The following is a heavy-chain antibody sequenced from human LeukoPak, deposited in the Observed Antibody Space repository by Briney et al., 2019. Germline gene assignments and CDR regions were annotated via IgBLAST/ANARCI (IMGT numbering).Heavy chain of an antibody. CDR2: INPNSGGT. J-gene: IGHJ4*02. CDR3: ARDNGDYWFDY. D-gene: IGHD4-17*01. CDR1: GGIFSSYA. V-gene: IGHV1-2*02. Sequence: ASVKVSCKASGGIFSSYAISWVRQAPGQGLEWMGWINPNSGGTNYAQKFQGRVTMTRDTSISTAYMELTRLRSDDTAVYYCARDNGDYWFDYWGQGTLVTVSS.